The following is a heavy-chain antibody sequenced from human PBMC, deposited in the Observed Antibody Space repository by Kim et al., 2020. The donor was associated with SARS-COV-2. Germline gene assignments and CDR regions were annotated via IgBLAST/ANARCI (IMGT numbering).Heavy chain of an antibody. CDR1: GGSISSYH. D-gene: IGHD4-4*01. CDR2: IYYSGST. Sequence: SETLSLTCTVSGGSISSYHWSWIRQPPGKGLEWIGYIYYSGSTNYNPSLKSRVTISVDTSKNQFSLKLSSVTAADTAVYYCARLRVTPFDAFDIWGQGTMVTVSS. J-gene: IGHJ3*02. V-gene: IGHV4-59*08. CDR3: ARLRVTPFDAFDI.